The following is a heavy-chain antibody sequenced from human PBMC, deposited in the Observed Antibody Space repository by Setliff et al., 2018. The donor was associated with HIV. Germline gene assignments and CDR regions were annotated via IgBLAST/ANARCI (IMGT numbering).Heavy chain of an antibody. D-gene: IGHD3-9*01. CDR2: VYYTGIT. Sequence: SETLSLTCAVYGQSISGYYWSWIRQTPGKGLEWIGSVYYTGITNCNPSLKSRVTISVDTPKEQFSLKLSSVTAADTAVYYCARATVGYYDILTVYHGAFDIWGQGTVVTVSS. J-gene: IGHJ3*02. CDR1: GQSISGYY. CDR3: ARATVGYYDILTVYHGAFDI. V-gene: IGHV4-59*01.